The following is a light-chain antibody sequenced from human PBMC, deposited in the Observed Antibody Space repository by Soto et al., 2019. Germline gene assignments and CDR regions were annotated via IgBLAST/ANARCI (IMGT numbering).Light chain of an antibody. CDR3: QQYESAPLT. CDR2: RAS. V-gene: IGKV3-20*01. J-gene: IGKJ4*01. Sequence: EIVLTKSPDTLYLSPGERATLSCRASPSVSSSFLAWYPQRPGQAPRLLIYRASSRATGIPDRFTGSGSGTDFTLNISRLEPEDFAVYYCQQYESAPLTLGGGTKVEIK. CDR1: PSVSSSF.